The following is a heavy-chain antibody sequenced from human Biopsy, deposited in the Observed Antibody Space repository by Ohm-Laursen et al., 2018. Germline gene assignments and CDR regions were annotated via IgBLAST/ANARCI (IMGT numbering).Heavy chain of an antibody. D-gene: IGHD2-15*01. V-gene: IGHV4-59*08. CDR1: RDSISNYY. Sequence: SETLSLTCAVSRDSISNYYWTWIRQSPGKGLEWIGYIYYTGSTNYNPPVKSRVTISVDTSKNQFSLKLSSATAADTAVFYCARHGSQGYCTGGSCVDYWGQGALVTVSS. J-gene: IGHJ4*02. CDR2: IYYTGST. CDR3: ARHGSQGYCTGGSCVDY.